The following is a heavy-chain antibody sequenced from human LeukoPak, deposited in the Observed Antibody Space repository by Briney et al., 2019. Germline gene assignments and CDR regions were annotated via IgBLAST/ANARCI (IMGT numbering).Heavy chain of an antibody. J-gene: IGHJ4*02. D-gene: IGHD3-22*01. V-gene: IGHV3-21*01. CDR3: ARVLMYYYDSSGYPYYFDY. CDR2: ISSSSSYI. Sequence: GRSLRLSCAASGFTFSSYSMNWVRQAPGKGLEWVSSISSSSSYIYYADSVKGRFTISRDNAKNSLYLQMNSLRAEDTAVYYCARVLMYYYDSSGYPYYFDYWGQGTLVTVSS. CDR1: GFTFSSYS.